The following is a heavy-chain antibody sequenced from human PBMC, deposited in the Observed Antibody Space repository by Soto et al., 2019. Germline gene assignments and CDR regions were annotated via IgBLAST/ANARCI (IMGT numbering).Heavy chain of an antibody. D-gene: IGHD1-26*01. V-gene: IGHV3-48*03. CDR1: GFTFSSYE. CDR3: ARGGSYFDY. Sequence: GGSLRLSCEASGFTFSSYEMNWVRQAPGKGLEWVSYITGSGNTIYYADSVKGRFTISRDNAKNSMYLQMNSLRAEDTAVYYCARGGSYFDYWGQGTLVTVSS. CDR2: ITGSGNTI. J-gene: IGHJ4*02.